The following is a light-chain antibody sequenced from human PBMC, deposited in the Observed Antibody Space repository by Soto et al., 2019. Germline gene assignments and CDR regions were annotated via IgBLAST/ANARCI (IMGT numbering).Light chain of an antibody. CDR2: GAS. CDR3: RQYNNWPET. V-gene: IGKV3-15*01. J-gene: IGKJ1*01. Sequence: IVMPQSTATLSVSPGERATLSCRASQSVSSNLAWYQQKPGQAARLLIYGASTRATGILARFSGSGSGTEFTLTISSLQSEDFAVYYCRQYNNWPETFGQGTKVDIK. CDR1: QSVSSN.